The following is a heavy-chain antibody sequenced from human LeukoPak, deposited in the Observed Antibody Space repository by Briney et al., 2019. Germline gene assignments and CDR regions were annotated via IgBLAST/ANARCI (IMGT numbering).Heavy chain of an antibody. CDR2: ISYSGNT. CDR1: GGSISTSY. D-gene: IGHD3-10*01. CDR3: AKIGDAGLGSHDY. Sequence: SETLSLTCTVSGGSISTSYWSWIRQPPGKGLEWIGYISYSGNTNYNPSLKSRVTISLDTSKAQFSLKLRSVTAADTAVYYCAKIGDAGLGSHDYWGQGTLVTISS. V-gene: IGHV4-59*08. J-gene: IGHJ4*02.